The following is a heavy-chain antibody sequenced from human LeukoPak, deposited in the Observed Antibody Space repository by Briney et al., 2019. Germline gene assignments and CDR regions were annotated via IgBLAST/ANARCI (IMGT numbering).Heavy chain of an antibody. CDR3: ARDLYFDWSFYFDY. J-gene: IGHJ4*02. D-gene: IGHD3-9*01. CDR1: GFTLSSYA. V-gene: IGHV3-23*01. CDR2: ISDTGNT. Sequence: GGSLRLSCAASGFTLSSYAMSWVRQAPGKGLEWVSAISDTGNTYHADSVKGRFTISRDSSKNTLFLQMNRLRPEDTAVYYCARDLYFDWSFYFDYWGQGTLVTVSS.